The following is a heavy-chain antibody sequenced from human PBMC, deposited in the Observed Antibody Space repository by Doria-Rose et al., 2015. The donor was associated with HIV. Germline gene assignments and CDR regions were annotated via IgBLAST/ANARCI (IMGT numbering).Heavy chain of an antibody. CDR1: GYTLGDHA. CDR3: ARVGWELLYFFDY. D-gene: IGHD1-26*01. Sequence: GGGLVQPGRSLRLSCTASGYTLGDHAMSWFRQASGKGLEWIGFIRSKAYGGTKEYAASVRGRVTISRDDSKSIAYLQLNSLKTEDTAVYFCARVGWELLYFFDYWGQGTLVTVSS. CDR2: IRSKAYGGTK. V-gene: IGHV3-49*03. J-gene: IGHJ4*02.